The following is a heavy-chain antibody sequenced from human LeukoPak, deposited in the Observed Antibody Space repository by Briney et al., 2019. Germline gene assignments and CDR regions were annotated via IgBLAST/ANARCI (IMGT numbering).Heavy chain of an antibody. J-gene: IGHJ4*02. CDR2: IKQDGSEK. Sequence: GGSLRLSCTASGFTFSSYWMTWIRQAPGKGLEWVANIKQDGSEKYYVDSVKGRFTISRDNAKNSLYLQMNSLTAEDTAVYYCARDTGGGYSCYDCWGQGTLVTVSS. CDR3: ARDTGGGYSCYDC. V-gene: IGHV3-7*01. D-gene: IGHD5-18*01. CDR1: GFTFSSYW.